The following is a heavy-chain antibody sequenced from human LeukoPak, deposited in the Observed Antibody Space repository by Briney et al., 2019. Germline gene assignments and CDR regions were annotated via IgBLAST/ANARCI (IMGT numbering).Heavy chain of an antibody. V-gene: IGHV4-59*01. CDR3: ARGGYYGSGNDFRFDP. CDR2: IYYSGST. D-gene: IGHD3-10*01. J-gene: IGHJ5*02. Sequence: SETLSLTCTVSGGSISSYYWSWIRQPPGKGLEWIGYIYYSGSTNYKPSLKSRVTISVDTSKSQFSLKLSSVTAADTAVYYCARGGYYGSGNDFRFDPWGQGTQVTVSS. CDR1: GGSISSYY.